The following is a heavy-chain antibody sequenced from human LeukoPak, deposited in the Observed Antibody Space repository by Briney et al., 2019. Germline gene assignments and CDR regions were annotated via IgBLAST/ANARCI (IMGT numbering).Heavy chain of an antibody. CDR1: GGSFSGYY. J-gene: IGHJ4*02. CDR3: ARFGYGVNAWLNDY. D-gene: IGHD5-12*01. CDR2: INHSGST. Sequence: SETLSLTCAVYGGSFSGYYWSWIRQPPGKGLEWIGEINHSGSTNYNPSLKCRVTISVDTSKNQFSLKLSSVTAADTAVYYCARFGYGVNAWLNDYWGQGTLVTVSS. V-gene: IGHV4-34*01.